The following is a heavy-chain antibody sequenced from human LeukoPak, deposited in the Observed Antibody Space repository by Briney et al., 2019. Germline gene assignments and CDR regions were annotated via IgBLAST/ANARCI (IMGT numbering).Heavy chain of an antibody. CDR3: XXXXXRIVVVPHYFDY. J-gene: IGHJ4*02. CDR1: GFTFSSSW. D-gene: IGHD3-22*01. CDR2: IQQDGSDK. Sequence: GGSLRLSCAASGFTFSSSWMSWVRQAPGKGLEWVANIQQDGSDKYYVDSVKGRFTISRDNAKNSLYLQMNSLRAEDTAVYYCXXXXXRIVVVPHYFDYWGQGTLVTVSS. V-gene: IGHV3-7*01.